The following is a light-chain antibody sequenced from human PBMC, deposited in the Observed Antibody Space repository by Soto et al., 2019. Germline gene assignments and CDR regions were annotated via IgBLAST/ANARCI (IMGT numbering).Light chain of an antibody. CDR1: QSITIY. CDR2: ATS. V-gene: IGKV1-39*01. J-gene: IGKJ4*01. Sequence: DIQMTQSPSSLSASVGDRVTITCRASQSITIYLNWYQQKPGKAPKLLIFATSSLQSGVPSRFSGSGSGTDITLTISSLPPEDLATYYCQQSLTTPLTFGGGTKVEIK. CDR3: QQSLTTPLT.